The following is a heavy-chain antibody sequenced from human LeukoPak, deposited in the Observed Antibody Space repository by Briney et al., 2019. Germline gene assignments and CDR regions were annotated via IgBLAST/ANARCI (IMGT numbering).Heavy chain of an antibody. D-gene: IGHD3-22*01. CDR2: ISGSGGGT. Sequence: SGGSLRLSCADSGITLSNYGMSWVRQAPGKGLEWVAGISGSGGGTNYADSVKGRFTISRDNSKNTLYLQMNSLRAEDTAVYFCAKRGVVIRVILVGFHKEAYYFDSWGQGALVTVSS. V-gene: IGHV3-23*01. CDR3: AKRGVVIRVILVGFHKEAYYFDS. J-gene: IGHJ4*02. CDR1: GITLSNYG.